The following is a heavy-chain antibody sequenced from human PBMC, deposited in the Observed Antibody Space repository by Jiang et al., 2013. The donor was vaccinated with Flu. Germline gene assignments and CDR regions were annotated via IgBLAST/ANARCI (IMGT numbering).Heavy chain of an antibody. CDR3: ARELEGAWFGEGDYSGLDV. CDR2: INGGSTTI. Sequence: QLVESGGGLVQPGGSLRLSCAASGFTLSGYSVKWIRQAPGKGLEWISYINGGSTTIYYAESVKGRFTISRDEGKNTVYLQLNSLRAEDTAVYYCARELEGAWFGEGDYSGLDVWGHGTTVTVSS. V-gene: IGHV3-48*01. J-gene: IGHJ6*02. D-gene: IGHD3-10*01. CDR1: GFTLSGYS.